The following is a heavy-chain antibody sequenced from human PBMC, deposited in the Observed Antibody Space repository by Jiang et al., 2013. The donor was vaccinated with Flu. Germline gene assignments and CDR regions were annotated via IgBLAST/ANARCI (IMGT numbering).Heavy chain of an antibody. CDR1: GGSISSYY. CDR2: IYYSGST. Sequence: GSGLVKPSETLSLTCTVSGGSISSYYWSWIRQPPGKGLEWIGYIYYSGSTNYNPSLKSRVTISVDTSKNQFSLKLSSVTAADTAVYYCARTRGRSLSGHRYGMDVVGQRATVTVSS. CDR3: ARTRGRSLSGHRYGMDV. V-gene: IGHV4-59*01. D-gene: IGHD6-25*01. J-gene: IGHJ6*01.